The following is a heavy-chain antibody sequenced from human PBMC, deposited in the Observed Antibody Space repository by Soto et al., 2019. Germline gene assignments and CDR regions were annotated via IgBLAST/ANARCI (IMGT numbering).Heavy chain of an antibody. J-gene: IGHJ6*02. CDR1: GGTFSSYA. CDR3: AVYRGYGRGGKDYYYCFYDMDV. CDR2: IIPIFRTA. V-gene: IGHV1-69*01. D-gene: IGHD2-8*01. Sequence: QVQLVQSGAEVKKPGSSVKVSCKASGGTFSSYAISWVRQAPGHGLEWMGGIIPIFRTANYAQKFQGRVTITPDEITSTVNLQPSSLRSGDPAVYYCAVYRGYGRGGKDYYYCFYDMDVCGRGTTVTV.